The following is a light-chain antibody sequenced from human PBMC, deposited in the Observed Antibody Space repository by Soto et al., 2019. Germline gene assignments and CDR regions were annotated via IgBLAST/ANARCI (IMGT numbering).Light chain of an antibody. CDR1: ALPKKY. V-gene: IGLV3-16*01. CDR2: KDS. J-gene: IGLJ1*01. Sequence: SYELTQPPSVSVSLGQMARITCSGEALPKKYAYWYQQKPGQFPVLVIYKDSERPSGIPERFSGSNSGTIVTLTISGVQAEDEADYYCLSADSSGTYVFGTGTKVTVL. CDR3: LSADSSGTYV.